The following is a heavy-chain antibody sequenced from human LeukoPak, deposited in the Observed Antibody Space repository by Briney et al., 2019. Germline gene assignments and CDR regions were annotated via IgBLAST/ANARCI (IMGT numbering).Heavy chain of an antibody. D-gene: IGHD6-6*01. V-gene: IGHV4-39*01. J-gene: IGHJ6*03. CDR3: ARHVEGGLGSSPPLDYYYYMDV. CDR1: GGSISSSSYY. Sequence: SETLSLTCTVSGGSISSSSYYWGWIRQPPGKGLEWIGSIYYSGSTYYNPSLKSRVTISVDTSKNQFSLKLSSVTAADTAVYYCARHVEGGLGSSPPLDYYYYMDVWGKGTTVTVSS. CDR2: IYYSGST.